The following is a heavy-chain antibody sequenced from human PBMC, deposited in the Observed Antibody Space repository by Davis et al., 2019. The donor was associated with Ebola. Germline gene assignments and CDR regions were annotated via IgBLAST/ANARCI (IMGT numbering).Heavy chain of an antibody. CDR1: GFTFTSYA. Sequence: GESLKISCAASGFTFTSYAMHWVRQAPGQRLEWMGWINAGNGNTKYSQKFQGRVTITRDTSASTAYMELSSLRSEDTAVYYCARYTVSEPDYWGQGTLVTVSS. V-gene: IGHV1-3*01. J-gene: IGHJ4*02. CDR3: ARYTVSEPDY. D-gene: IGHD4-17*01. CDR2: INAGNGNT.